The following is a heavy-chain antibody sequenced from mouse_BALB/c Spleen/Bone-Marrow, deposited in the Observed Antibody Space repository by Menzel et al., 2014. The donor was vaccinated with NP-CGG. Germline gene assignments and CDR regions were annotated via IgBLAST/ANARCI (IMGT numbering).Heavy chain of an antibody. D-gene: IGHD1-1*01. J-gene: IGHJ2*01. CDR3: ARDMGLLRFDY. Sequence: EGMLVESGGDLVQPGGSLRLSCATSGFTFTDYYMSWVRQPPGKALEWLAFIRNKANGYTTEYSASVKGRFTISRDNSQSILYLQMNTLRAEDSATYYCARDMGLLRFDYWGHGTTLTVSS. CDR2: IRNKANGYTT. V-gene: IGHV7-3*02. CDR1: GFTFTDYY.